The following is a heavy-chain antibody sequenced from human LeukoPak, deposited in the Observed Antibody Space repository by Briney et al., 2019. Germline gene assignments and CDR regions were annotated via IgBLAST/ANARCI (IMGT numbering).Heavy chain of an antibody. CDR3: ARGVGGGIGYCSSTSCPFGY. J-gene: IGHJ4*02. V-gene: IGHV1-18*01. CDR1: GYTFTSYG. D-gene: IGHD2-2*01. Sequence: ASVKVSCKASGYTFTSYGISWVRQAPGQGLEWMGWISAYNGNTNYAQKLQGRVTMTTDTSTSTAYMELRSLRSDDTAVYYCARGVGGGIGYCSSTSCPFGYWGQGTLVTVSS. CDR2: ISAYNGNT.